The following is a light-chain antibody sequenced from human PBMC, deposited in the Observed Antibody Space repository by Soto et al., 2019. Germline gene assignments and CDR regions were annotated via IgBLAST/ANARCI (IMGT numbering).Light chain of an antibody. CDR3: PEPISHQII. CDR1: QGISSY. J-gene: IGKJ5*01. V-gene: IGKV1-9*01. Sequence: DIQMTQSLSFLSASVGDRVIITCRASQGISSYIAWYQQKPVIASKLLIYAASTLQSGVPSRFSGSGSGTEVTPTISRLQTEQFGQYAYPEPISHQIICGREKRLQIK. CDR2: AAS.